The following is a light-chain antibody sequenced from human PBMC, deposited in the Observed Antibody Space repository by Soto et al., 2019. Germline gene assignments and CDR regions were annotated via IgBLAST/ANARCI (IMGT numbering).Light chain of an antibody. CDR3: QSYYNAPFT. J-gene: IGKJ4*01. V-gene: IGKV1-27*01. Sequence: DIQVTQYPSSLSASVGDRVTITCRASQGIKNYLAWYQQKPGEIPKLLIYAASTLESGIPPRCSGSGSGTSCCLTIINLQAEDVATYYCQSYYNAPFTFGGGTKVEIK. CDR2: AAS. CDR1: QGIKNY.